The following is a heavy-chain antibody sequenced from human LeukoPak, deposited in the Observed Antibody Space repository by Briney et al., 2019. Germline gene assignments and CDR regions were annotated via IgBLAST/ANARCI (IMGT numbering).Heavy chain of an antibody. V-gene: IGHV3-7*01. CDR3: ARAPYYYDSSGIF. Sequence: GGSLRLSCAASGFTFTTYWMSWVRQAPGKGLEWVANIKKDGSEKYYVDSVEGRFTISRDNAKNLLYLQMNSLRAEDTAVYYCARAPYYYDSSGIFWGQGTLVTVSS. J-gene: IGHJ4*02. CDR2: IKKDGSEK. D-gene: IGHD3-22*01. CDR1: GFTFTTYW.